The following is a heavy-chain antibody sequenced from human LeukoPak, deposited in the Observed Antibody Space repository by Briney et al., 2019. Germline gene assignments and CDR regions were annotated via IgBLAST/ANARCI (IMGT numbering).Heavy chain of an antibody. J-gene: IGHJ6*03. Sequence: SETLSLTCTVSGGSINSGSYYWSWIRQPAGRGLEWIGHCYISGHTTYNPSLKSRVSISVDTSKNQISLKMNSVTAADTAVYYCARDYYYYYMDVWGKGTTVTVSS. CDR1: GGSINSGSYY. CDR2: CYISGHT. V-gene: IGHV4-61*09. CDR3: ARDYYYYYMDV.